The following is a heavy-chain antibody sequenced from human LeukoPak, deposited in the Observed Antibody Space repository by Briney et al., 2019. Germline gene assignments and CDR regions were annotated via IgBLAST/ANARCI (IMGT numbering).Heavy chain of an antibody. Sequence: SETLSLTCAVYGGSFSDYYWSWIRQPPGKGLEWIGEINHSGSTNYNPSLKSRVTISVDTSKNQFSLKLSSVTAADTAVYYCARRGGDIVVVVEAKGDYYFDYWGEGTLVTVSS. CDR3: ARRGGDIVVVVEAKGDYYFDY. D-gene: IGHD2-15*01. V-gene: IGHV4-34*01. CDR2: INHSGST. J-gene: IGHJ4*02. CDR1: GGSFSDYY.